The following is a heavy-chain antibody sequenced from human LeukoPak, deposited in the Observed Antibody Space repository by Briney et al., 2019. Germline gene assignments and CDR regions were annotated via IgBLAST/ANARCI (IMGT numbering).Heavy chain of an antibody. V-gene: IGHV3-21*01. Sequence: GGSLRLSCAASGFTFSSYSMNWVRQAPGKGLEWVSSISSSSSYIYYADSVKARFTISRDNAKNSLYLQMNSLRAEDTAVYYCARARDYYGSGSYYNFDYWGQGTLVTVSS. CDR2: ISSSSSYI. D-gene: IGHD3-10*01. CDR3: ARARDYYGSGSYYNFDY. J-gene: IGHJ4*02. CDR1: GFTFSSYS.